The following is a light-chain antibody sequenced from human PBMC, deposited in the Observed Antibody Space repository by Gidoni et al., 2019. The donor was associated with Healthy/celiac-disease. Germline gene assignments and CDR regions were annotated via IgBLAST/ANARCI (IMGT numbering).Light chain of an antibody. CDR3: ETWDSNTRV. J-gene: IGLJ3*02. CDR1: SGHSSYI. CDR2: LEGSGSY. V-gene: IGLV4-60*02. Sequence: QPVLTQSSSAPASLGSSVKLTCTLSSGHSSYIIAWHQQQPGKAPRYLIKLEGSGSYNKGSGVPDRFSGSSSGADRYLTISNLQFEDEADYYCETWDSNTRVFGGGTKLTVL.